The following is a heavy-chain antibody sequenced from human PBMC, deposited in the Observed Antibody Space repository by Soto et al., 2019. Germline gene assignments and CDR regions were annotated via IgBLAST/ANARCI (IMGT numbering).Heavy chain of an antibody. D-gene: IGHD1-1*01. CDR2: ISAHNGNT. V-gene: IGHV1-18*01. Sequence: QVHLVQSGAEVKKPGASVKVSCKGSGYTFTSYGITWVRQAPGQGLEWMGWISAHNGNTNYAQKFQGRVTVTRDTSTSTAYMELRILRSDDTAVYYCARGRYGDYWGQGALVTVSS. CDR3: ARGRYGDY. J-gene: IGHJ4*02. CDR1: GYTFTSYG.